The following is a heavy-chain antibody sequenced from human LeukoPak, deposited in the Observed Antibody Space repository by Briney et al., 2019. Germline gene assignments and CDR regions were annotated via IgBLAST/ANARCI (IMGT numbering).Heavy chain of an antibody. CDR1: GFTFSTYG. Sequence: PGRSLRLSCAASGFTFSTYGMHWVRQAPGKGLEWVAVISYDGSNKYYADSVKGRFTISRDNSKNTLYLQMNGLRAEDTAVYYCAELGITMIGGVWGKGTTVTISS. D-gene: IGHD3-10*02. J-gene: IGHJ6*04. V-gene: IGHV3-30*18. CDR2: ISYDGSNK. CDR3: AELGITMIGGV.